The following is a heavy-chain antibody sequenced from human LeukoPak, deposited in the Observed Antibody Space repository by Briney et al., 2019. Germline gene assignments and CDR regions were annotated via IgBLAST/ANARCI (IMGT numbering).Heavy chain of an antibody. J-gene: IGHJ4*02. CDR2: ISYDGNNK. Sequence: GGSLRLSCAASGCTFSTYAMNWVRQAPGKGLEWVAIISYDGNNKYYADSVKGRFTISRDNSKNTLYLQMNTLRAEDTAVYYCARAGVGSIWTNYYFDYWGQGTLVTVSS. CDR3: ARAGVGSIWTNYYFDY. V-gene: IGHV3-30-3*01. CDR1: GCTFSTYA. D-gene: IGHD3-3*01.